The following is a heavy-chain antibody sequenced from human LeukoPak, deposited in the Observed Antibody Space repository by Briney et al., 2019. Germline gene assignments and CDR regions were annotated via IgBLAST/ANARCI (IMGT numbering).Heavy chain of an antibody. D-gene: IGHD5-12*01. V-gene: IGHV3-23*01. CDR2: ISAGGDTI. J-gene: IGHJ4*02. CDR3: ARDPHSGREGDY. CDR1: GFTFSSYA. Sequence: GGSLRLSCAASGFTFSSYAMSWVRQAPGKGLEWVSAISAGGDTIYYADSVKGRFTLSRDNSKNTLYVQMNSLRAEDTAVYYCARDPHSGREGDYWGQGTLVTVSS.